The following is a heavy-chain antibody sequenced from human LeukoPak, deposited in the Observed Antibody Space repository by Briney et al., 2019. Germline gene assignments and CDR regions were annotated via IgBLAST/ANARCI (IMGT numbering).Heavy chain of an antibody. CDR2: ISGSGGST. CDR3: AKDLIGVTMIVVVTYFDY. V-gene: IGHV3-23*01. D-gene: IGHD3-22*01. CDR1: GFTFSSYA. Sequence: GGSLRLSCAASGFTFSSYAVSWVRQAPGKGLEWVSAISGSGGSTYYADSVKGRFTISRDNSKNTLYLQMNSLRAEDTAVYYCAKDLIGVTMIVVVTYFDYWGQGTLVTVSS. J-gene: IGHJ4*02.